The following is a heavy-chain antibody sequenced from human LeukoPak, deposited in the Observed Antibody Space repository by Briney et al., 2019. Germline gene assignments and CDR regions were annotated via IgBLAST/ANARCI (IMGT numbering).Heavy chain of an antibody. CDR2: IYHSGST. J-gene: IGHJ6*02. CDR3: AETGSPLANYYYYGMDV. CDR1: GGSISSSNW. D-gene: IGHD6-19*01. Sequence: SETLSLTCAVSGGSISSSNWWSWVRQPPGKGLEWIGEIYHSGSTYYNPSLKSRVTISVDTSKNQFSLKLSSVTAADTAVYYCAETGSPLANYYYYGMDVWGQGTTVTVSS. V-gene: IGHV4-4*02.